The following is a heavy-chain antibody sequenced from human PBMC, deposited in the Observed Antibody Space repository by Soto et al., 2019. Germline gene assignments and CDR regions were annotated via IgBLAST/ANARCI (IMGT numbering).Heavy chain of an antibody. Sequence: GGSLRLSCAASGFTFSDYYMSWIRQAPGKGLEWVSYISSSGSTIYYADSVKGRFTISRDNAKNSLYLQMNSLRAEDTAVYYCARDPRLAVAGNLFDYWGQGTLVTVSS. D-gene: IGHD6-19*01. V-gene: IGHV3-11*01. J-gene: IGHJ4*02. CDR3: ARDPRLAVAGNLFDY. CDR2: ISSSGSTI. CDR1: GFTFSDYY.